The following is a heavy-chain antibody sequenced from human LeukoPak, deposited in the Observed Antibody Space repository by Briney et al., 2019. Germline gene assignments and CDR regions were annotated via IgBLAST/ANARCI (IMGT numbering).Heavy chain of an antibody. V-gene: IGHV4-61*05. Sequence: SETLSLTCTVSGYSISSGYYWGWIRQPPGKGLEWIGYIYYSGSTNYNPSLKSRVTISVDTSKNQFSLKLSSVTAADTAVYYCARGRRTYSNYGGRGYYFDYWGQGTLVTVSS. D-gene: IGHD4-11*01. J-gene: IGHJ4*02. CDR1: GYSISSGYY. CDR3: ARGRRTYSNYGGRGYYFDY. CDR2: IYYSGST.